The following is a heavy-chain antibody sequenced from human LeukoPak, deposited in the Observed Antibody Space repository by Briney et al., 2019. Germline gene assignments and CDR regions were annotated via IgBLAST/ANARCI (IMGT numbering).Heavy chain of an antibody. CDR3: ASILSYDAFDI. CDR1: GYTSTSYG. D-gene: IGHD2-8*01. CDR2: INAGNGNT. J-gene: IGHJ3*02. V-gene: IGHV1-8*03. Sequence: ASVKVSCKASGYTSTSYGISWVRQAPGQRLEWMGWINAGNGNTKYSQKFQGRVTITRNTSISTAYMELSSLRSEDTAVYYCASILSYDAFDIWGQGTMVTVSS.